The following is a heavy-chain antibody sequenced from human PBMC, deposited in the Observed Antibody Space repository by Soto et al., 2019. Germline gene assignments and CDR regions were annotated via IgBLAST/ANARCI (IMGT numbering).Heavy chain of an antibody. CDR2: LNTYNGNT. CDR1: GYTFNSYG. Sequence: QVQLVQSGGEVKKPGASVRVSCKASGYTFNSYGISWVRQAPGQGLEWMGWLNTYNGNTNYAQKFQGRVSMTTDTSTSTAYLELRSLGSDDTAVYYCERDVLYSTSGDRRFDPWGQGTLVTVSS. J-gene: IGHJ5*02. CDR3: ERDVLYSTSGDRRFDP. V-gene: IGHV1-18*01. D-gene: IGHD6-6*01.